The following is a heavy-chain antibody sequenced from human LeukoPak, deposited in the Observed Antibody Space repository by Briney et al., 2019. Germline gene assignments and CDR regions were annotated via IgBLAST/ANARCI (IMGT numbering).Heavy chain of an antibody. V-gene: IGHV3-48*03. CDR3: ARHSIAAAGLLYYYYYMDV. CDR2: ISSSGSTI. J-gene: IGHJ6*03. Sequence: GGSLRLSCAASGFTFSSYEMNWVRQAPGKGLEWVTYISSSGSTIYYADSVKGRFTISRDNAKNSLYLQMNSLRAEDTAVYYCARHSIAAAGLLYYYYYMDVWGKGTTVTVSS. CDR1: GFTFSSYE. D-gene: IGHD6-13*01.